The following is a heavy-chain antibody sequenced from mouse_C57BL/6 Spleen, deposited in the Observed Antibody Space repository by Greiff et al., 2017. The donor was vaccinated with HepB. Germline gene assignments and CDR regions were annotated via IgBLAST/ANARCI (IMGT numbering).Heavy chain of an antibody. Sequence: VQLVESGAELVKPGASVKLSCKASGYTFTSYWMHWVKQRPGQGLEWIGMIHPNSGSTNYNEKFKSKATLTVDKSSSTAYMQLSSLTSEDSAVYYCARSVGRDWYFDVWGTGTTVTVSS. V-gene: IGHV1-64*01. CDR1: GYTFTSYW. CDR2: IHPNSGST. CDR3: ARSVGRDWYFDV. D-gene: IGHD4-1*01. J-gene: IGHJ1*03.